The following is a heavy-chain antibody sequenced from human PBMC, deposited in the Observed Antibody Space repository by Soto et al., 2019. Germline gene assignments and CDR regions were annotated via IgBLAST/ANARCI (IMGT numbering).Heavy chain of an antibody. CDR1: GYSFSTYW. J-gene: IGHJ3*01. CDR2: IYPGDSDT. CDR3: ARPCAVGATDAFDL. D-gene: IGHD1-26*01. Sequence: VESLKISCKGSGYSFSTYWIGWGRQMPGKGLEWMGIIYPGDSDTRYSPSFQGQVAISADKSINTAYLQWGSLKASDTAMYYCARPCAVGATDAFDLWGQGPMVTVSS. V-gene: IGHV5-51*01.